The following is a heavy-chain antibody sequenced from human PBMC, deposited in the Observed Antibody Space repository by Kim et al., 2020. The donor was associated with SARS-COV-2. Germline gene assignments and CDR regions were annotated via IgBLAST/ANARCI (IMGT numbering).Heavy chain of an antibody. CDR3: GRERGVYYDMDV. Sequence: GGSLRLSCAASGFTFSSYAMHWVRQAPGKGLEWVAVISYDGSNKYYADSVKGRFTISRDNSKNTLYLQMNSLRAEDTAVYYCGRERGVYYDMDVWGKGT. J-gene: IGHJ6*03. CDR1: GFTFSSYA. V-gene: IGHV3-30-3*01. D-gene: IGHD3-10*01. CDR2: ISYDGSNK.